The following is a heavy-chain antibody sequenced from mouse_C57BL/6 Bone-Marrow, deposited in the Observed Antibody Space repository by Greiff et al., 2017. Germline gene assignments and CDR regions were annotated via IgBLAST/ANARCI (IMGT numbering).Heavy chain of an antibody. CDR3: ARHELGRLFAY. CDR1: GYTFTSYW. V-gene: IGHV1-59*01. Sequence: VQLVESGAELVRPGTSVKLSCKASGYTFTSYWMHWVKQRPGQGLEWIGVIDPSDSYTNYNQKFKGKGTLTVDTSSSTAYMQLSSLTSEDSAVYYCARHELGRLFAYWGQGTLVTVSA. D-gene: IGHD4-1*01. J-gene: IGHJ3*01. CDR2: IDPSDSYT.